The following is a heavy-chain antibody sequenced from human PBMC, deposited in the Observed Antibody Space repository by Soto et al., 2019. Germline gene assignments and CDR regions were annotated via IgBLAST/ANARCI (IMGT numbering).Heavy chain of an antibody. CDR2: IYYSGST. CDR3: AREDYYYDSSGLLSDAFDI. J-gene: IGHJ3*02. D-gene: IGHD3-22*01. Sequence: SEALSLTCTVSGGSISSYYWSWIRQPPGKGLEWIGYIYYSGSTNYNPSLKSRVTISVDTSKNRFSLKLSSVTAADTAVYYCAREDYYYDSSGLLSDAFDIWGQGTMVTVSS. V-gene: IGHV4-59*01. CDR1: GGSISSYY.